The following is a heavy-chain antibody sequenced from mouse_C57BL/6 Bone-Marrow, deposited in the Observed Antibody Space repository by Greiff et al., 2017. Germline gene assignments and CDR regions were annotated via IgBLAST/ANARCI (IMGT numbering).Heavy chain of an antibody. V-gene: IGHV1-64*01. Sequence: QVQLQQPGAELVKPGASVKLSCKASGYTFTSYWMHWVKQRPGQGLEWIGLIHPNSGSTYYNEKIKSKATLTVDKSSSTAYMQLSILTSEDSAVYYCARWLLFYYAMDYWGQGTSVTVSS. D-gene: IGHD2-3*01. J-gene: IGHJ4*01. CDR1: GYTFTSYW. CDR3: ARWLLFYYAMDY. CDR2: IHPNSGST.